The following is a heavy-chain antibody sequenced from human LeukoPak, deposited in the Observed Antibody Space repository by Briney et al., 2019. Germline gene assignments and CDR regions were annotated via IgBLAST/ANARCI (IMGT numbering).Heavy chain of an antibody. CDR1: GFTFSSYA. J-gene: IGHJ4*02. V-gene: IGHV3-23*01. D-gene: IGHD3-22*01. CDR3: ARYYYDSSGYYRGNYFDY. CDR2: ISGSGGST. Sequence: GGSLRLSCAASGFTFSSYAMSWVRQAPGKGLEWVSAISGSGGSTYYADSVKGRFTISRDNAKNSLYLQMNSLRAEDTAVYYCARYYYDSSGYYRGNYFDYWGQGTLVTVSS.